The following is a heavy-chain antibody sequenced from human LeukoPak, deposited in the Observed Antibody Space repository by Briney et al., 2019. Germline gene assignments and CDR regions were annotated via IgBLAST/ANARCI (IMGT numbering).Heavy chain of an antibody. Sequence: SETLSLTCTVSGDSISSSSYYWGWIRQPPGKGLEWIGSIYYSGTTYYNPSLKSRVTISVVTSKNQFSLNLSSVTAADTAVYYCARHSSSWYHFVYWGQGTLVTVSS. V-gene: IGHV4-39*01. CDR1: GDSISSSSYY. CDR2: IYYSGTT. D-gene: IGHD6-13*01. CDR3: ARHSSSWYHFVY. J-gene: IGHJ4*02.